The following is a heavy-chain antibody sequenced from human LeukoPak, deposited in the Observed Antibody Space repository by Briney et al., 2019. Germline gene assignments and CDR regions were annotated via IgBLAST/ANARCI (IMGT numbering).Heavy chain of an antibody. CDR3: ARSSSSWYSYYYYMDV. D-gene: IGHD6-13*01. J-gene: IGHJ6*03. Sequence: SETLSLTCTVSGGSISNYFWSWIRQPAGKGLEWIGRIYTTGRTDYNPSLKSRVTMSVDTSKNQFSLKLSSVTAADTAVYYCARSSSSWYSYYYYMDVWGKGTTVTISS. CDR2: IYTTGRT. V-gene: IGHV4-4*07. CDR1: GGSISNYF.